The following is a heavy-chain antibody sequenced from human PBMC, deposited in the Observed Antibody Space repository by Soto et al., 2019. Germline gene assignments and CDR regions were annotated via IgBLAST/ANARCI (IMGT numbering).Heavy chain of an antibody. CDR2: IIPIFGTA. CDR3: ARMLPTGGYYYYGMDV. Sequence: SVKVSCKASGGTFSSYAISWVRQAPGQGLEWMGGIIPIFGTANYAQKFQGRVTITADESTSTAYIELSSLRSEDTAVYYCARMLPTGGYYYYGMDVWGQGPTVTASS. CDR1: GGTFSSYA. D-gene: IGHD2-15*01. J-gene: IGHJ6*02. V-gene: IGHV1-69*13.